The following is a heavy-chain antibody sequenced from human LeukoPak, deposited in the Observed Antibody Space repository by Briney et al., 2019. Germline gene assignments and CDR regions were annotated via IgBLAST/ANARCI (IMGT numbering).Heavy chain of an antibody. J-gene: IGHJ4*02. CDR2: IYHSGST. Sequence: PSETLSLTCTVSGYSISSGYYWGWIRQPPRKGLEWIGSIYHSGSTYYNPSLKSRVTISVDTSKNQFSLKLSSVTAADTAVYYCARDEQLVAIDYWGQGTLVTVSS. D-gene: IGHD6-6*01. CDR3: ARDEQLVAIDY. CDR1: GYSISSGYY. V-gene: IGHV4-38-2*02.